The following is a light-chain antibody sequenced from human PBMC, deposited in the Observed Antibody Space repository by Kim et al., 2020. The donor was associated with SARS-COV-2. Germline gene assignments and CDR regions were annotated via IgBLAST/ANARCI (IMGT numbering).Light chain of an antibody. CDR2: WAS. Sequence: DIVMTQSPDSLAVSLGERATINCKSSQSVLYSSNNKSYLAWYQQKPGQPPKLLIYWASTRESGVPDRFSGSGSGTDFTLTISSLQAEDVAVYYCQQYYSTLPYTFGQGTKLEI. CDR1: QSVLYSSNNKSY. CDR3: QQYYSTLPYT. V-gene: IGKV4-1*01. J-gene: IGKJ2*01.